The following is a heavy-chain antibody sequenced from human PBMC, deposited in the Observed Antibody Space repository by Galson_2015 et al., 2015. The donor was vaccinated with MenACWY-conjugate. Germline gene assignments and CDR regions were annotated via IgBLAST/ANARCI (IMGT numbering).Heavy chain of an antibody. Sequence: SETLSLTCAVYGGSFSGYYWSWIRQPPGKGLEWIGEINHSGSTNYNPSLKSRVTISVDTSKNQFSLKLSSVTAADTAVYYCARKPTGQLVLKGFDPWGQGTLVTVSS. CDR3: ARKPTGQLVLKGFDP. CDR1: GGSFSGYY. J-gene: IGHJ5*02. V-gene: IGHV4-34*01. D-gene: IGHD6-13*01. CDR2: INHSGST.